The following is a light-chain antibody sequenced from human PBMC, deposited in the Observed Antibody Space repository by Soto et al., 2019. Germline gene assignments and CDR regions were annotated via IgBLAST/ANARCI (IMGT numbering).Light chain of an antibody. Sequence: ARNRPASGAGSAVRSITISCNGTSNDVGSYNLVSWHQQHPAKAPKLMIYEVSKRPSGVSNRFSGSKSGNTASLTIFVLQAQDKADYYCCSYAGSSYVFGTVTKSPS. V-gene: IGLV2-23*02. CDR1: SNDVGSYNL. CDR2: EVS. CDR3: CSYAGSSYV. J-gene: IGLJ1*01.